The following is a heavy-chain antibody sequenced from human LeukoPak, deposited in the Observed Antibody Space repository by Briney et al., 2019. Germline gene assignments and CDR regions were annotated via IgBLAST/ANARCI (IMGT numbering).Heavy chain of an antibody. J-gene: IGHJ4*02. CDR1: GDSISSYY. CDR2: IYYSGST. D-gene: IGHD2-2*01. CDR3: ARQLGYCSSTSCYADKVDY. V-gene: IGHV4-59*05. Sequence: SSETLSLTCSVSGDSISSYYWSWIRQPPGRGLEWIGSIYYSGSTYYNPSLKSRVTISVDTSKNQFSLKLSSVTAADTAVYYCARQLGYCSSTSCYADKVDYWGQGTLVTVSS.